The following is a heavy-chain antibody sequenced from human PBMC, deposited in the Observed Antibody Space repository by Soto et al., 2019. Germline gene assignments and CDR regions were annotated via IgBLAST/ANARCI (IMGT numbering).Heavy chain of an antibody. CDR3: GSRRRYGAFDI. CDR1: GYTFTSYG. J-gene: IGHJ3*02. CDR2: ISAYNGNT. V-gene: IGHV1-18*01. Sequence: GSSVKVFCKASGYTFTSYGISWVRQAPGQGLEWMGWISAYNGNTNYAQKLQGRVTMTTDTSTSTAYMELRSLRSDDTAVYYCGSRRRYGAFDIPGQGSIVTVSS. D-gene: IGHD1-20*01.